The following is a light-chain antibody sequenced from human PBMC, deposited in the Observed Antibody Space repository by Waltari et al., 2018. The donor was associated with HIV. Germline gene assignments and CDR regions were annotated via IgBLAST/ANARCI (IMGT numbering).Light chain of an antibody. CDR1: SSDVGGYNY. J-gene: IGLJ2*01. V-gene: IGLV2-8*01. CDR2: EVS. CDR3: SSYAGSNVI. Sequence: QSALTQPPSASGSPGQSVTISCTGTSSDVGGYNYVSWYQQHPDKAPKLRIYEVSKRPARFPRRFSGSKAGDTASLTVSGLQAEDEADYYCSSYAGSNVIFGGGTKLTVL.